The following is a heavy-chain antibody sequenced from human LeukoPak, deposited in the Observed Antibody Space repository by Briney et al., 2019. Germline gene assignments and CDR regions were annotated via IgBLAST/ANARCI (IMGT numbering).Heavy chain of an antibody. CDR3: ARVRRYFDWLSYYFDY. V-gene: IGHV4-59*12. CDR1: GGSISTYY. D-gene: IGHD3-9*01. CDR2: IYHSGST. Sequence: PSETLSLTCTVSGGSISTYYWNWIRQPPGKGLEWIGYIYHSGSTNYNPSLQSRVTISVDTSKNQFSLKLSSVTAADTAVYYRARVRRYFDWLSYYFDYWGQGTLVTVSS. J-gene: IGHJ4*02.